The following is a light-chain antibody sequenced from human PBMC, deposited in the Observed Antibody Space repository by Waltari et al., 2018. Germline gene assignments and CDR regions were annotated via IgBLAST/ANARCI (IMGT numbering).Light chain of an antibody. CDR3: QQSSTGGT. V-gene: IGKV3-11*01. Sequence: EIVLTQSPATLSLSPGERATPSCRASQIVSSYLAWYQQKPGQAPRLLIYDASNRATGIPTRCSGSWSRTDFPPTISILDPEDFAVHYCQQSSTGGTFGQGTKLEIK. J-gene: IGKJ2*01. CDR1: QIVSSY. CDR2: DAS.